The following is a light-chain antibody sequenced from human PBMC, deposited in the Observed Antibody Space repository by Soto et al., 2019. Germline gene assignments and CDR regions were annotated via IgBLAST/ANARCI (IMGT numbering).Light chain of an antibody. CDR3: QQRSNWPPVFT. CDR1: QTIRSY. V-gene: IGKV3-11*01. Sequence: EIVLTQSPATLSLSPGERATLSCRASQTIRSYLAWYQQKPGQAPRLLIYDASNRATGIPARFSGSGSGTDFTLTISSLEPEDFAVYYCQQRSNWPPVFTFGGGTKVDI. CDR2: DAS. J-gene: IGKJ4*01.